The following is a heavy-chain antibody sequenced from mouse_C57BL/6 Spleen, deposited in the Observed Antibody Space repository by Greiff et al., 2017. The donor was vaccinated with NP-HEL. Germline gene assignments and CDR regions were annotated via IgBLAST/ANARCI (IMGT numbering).Heavy chain of an antibody. V-gene: IGHV1-80*01. CDR2: IYPGDGDT. J-gene: IGHJ1*03. CDR1: GYAFSSYW. CDR3: ARGSSYRYFDV. D-gene: IGHD1-1*01. Sequence: VQLQESGAELVKPGASVKISCKASGYAFSSYWMNWVKQRPGKGLEWIGQIYPGDGDTNYNGKFKGKATLTADKSSSTAYMQLSSLTSEDSAVYFCARGSSYRYFDVWGTGTTVTVSS.